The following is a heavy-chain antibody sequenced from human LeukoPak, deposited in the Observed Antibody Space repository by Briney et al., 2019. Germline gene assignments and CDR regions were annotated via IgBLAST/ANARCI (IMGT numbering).Heavy chain of an antibody. D-gene: IGHD2-8*01. Sequence: GSLRLSCEASGFSFGSYGIHWVRQAPGKGLEWVAVISHEGSSQYYADSVRGRFTISRDNSKNTVYLQMNSLRSDDTAVYYCARAPFNVAPPDYWGQGTLVTVSS. CDR3: ARAPFNVAPPDY. J-gene: IGHJ4*02. CDR2: ISHEGSSQ. CDR1: GFSFGSYG. V-gene: IGHV3-30*03.